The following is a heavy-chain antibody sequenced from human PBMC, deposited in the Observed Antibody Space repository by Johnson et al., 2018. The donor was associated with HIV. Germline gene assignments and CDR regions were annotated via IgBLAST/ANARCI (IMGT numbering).Heavy chain of an antibody. Sequence: QVQLVESGGGLIQPGGSLKLSCAASGFTFSSYAMHWVRQAPGKGLEWVAVISYDGSNKYYADSVKGRFTISRDNSKNTLYVQMNSLRAEDTAVYYCAGGVAVAFDICGPGTMVTVSS. CDR3: AGGVAVAFDI. D-gene: IGHD6-19*01. J-gene: IGHJ3*02. CDR2: ISYDGSNK. V-gene: IGHV3-30*14. CDR1: GFTFSSYA.